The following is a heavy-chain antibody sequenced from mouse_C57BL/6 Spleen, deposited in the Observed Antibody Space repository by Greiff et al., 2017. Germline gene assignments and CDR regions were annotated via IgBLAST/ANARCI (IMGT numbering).Heavy chain of an antibody. Sequence: VQLQQPGAELVRPGSSVKLSCKASGYTFTSYWMDWVKQRPGQGLEWIGNIYPSDSETHYNQKFKDKATLTVDKSSSTAYMQLSSLTSEDSAVYYCARGGIYYYGSNFDYWGQGTTLTVSS. J-gene: IGHJ2*01. V-gene: IGHV1-61*01. D-gene: IGHD1-1*01. CDR2: IYPSDSET. CDR3: ARGGIYYYGSNFDY. CDR1: GYTFTSYW.